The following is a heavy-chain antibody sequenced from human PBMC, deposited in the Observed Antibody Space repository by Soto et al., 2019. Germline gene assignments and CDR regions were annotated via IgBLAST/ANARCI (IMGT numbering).Heavy chain of an antibody. CDR1: GFTFDDYG. D-gene: IGHD2-15*01. J-gene: IGHJ4*02. CDR3: ARDDPVDCSGGSCYQDY. CDR2: INWNGGST. Sequence: EVQLVESGGGVVRPGGSLRLSCAAPGFTFDDYGMSWFRQVPGKGLEWVSGINWNGGSTGYADSVKGRFTISRDNAKNSLYLQMNSLRAEDTALYYCARDDPVDCSGGSCYQDYWGQGTLVTVSS. V-gene: IGHV3-20*04.